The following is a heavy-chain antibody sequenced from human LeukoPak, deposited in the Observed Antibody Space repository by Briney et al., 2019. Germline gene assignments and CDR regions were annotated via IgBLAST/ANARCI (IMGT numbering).Heavy chain of an antibody. CDR1: GDSVSRSSYY. V-gene: IGHV4-61*01. Sequence: SDTLSLPCTVSGDSVSRSSYYWTWIRQPPGKGLEWMGYIYYIGSTNSNHSLRSRLTISVDTSKNQFPLRLSSVIAADTAVYYCARYYDSTGYFDYWGQGTLVTVSS. D-gene: IGHD3-22*01. J-gene: IGHJ4*02. CDR2: IYYIGST. CDR3: ARYYDSTGYFDY.